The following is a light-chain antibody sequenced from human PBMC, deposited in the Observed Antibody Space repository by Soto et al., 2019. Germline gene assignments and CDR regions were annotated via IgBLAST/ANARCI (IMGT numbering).Light chain of an antibody. CDR1: QGISSA. J-gene: IGKJ4*01. Sequence: AIQLTQSPSSLSASVGDRVTITCRASQGISSALAWYQHKPVRAPRLLIYDASSLPSGVSSRFSGSGSETDFTLTISRLQPEDFATYYCQQFQSYALTFGGGTKMEIK. V-gene: IGKV1-13*02. CDR2: DAS. CDR3: QQFQSYALT.